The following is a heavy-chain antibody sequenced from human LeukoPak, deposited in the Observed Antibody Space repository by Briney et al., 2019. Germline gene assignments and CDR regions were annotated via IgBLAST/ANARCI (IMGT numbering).Heavy chain of an antibody. J-gene: IGHJ6*03. CDR2: ISSSGSTI. V-gene: IGHV3-48*03. D-gene: IGHD2-2*01. Sequence: PGGSLRLSCAASGFTFSSYEMNWVRQAPGKGLEWVSYISSSGSTIYYADSVKGRFTISRDNAKNSLYLQMNSLRAEDTAVYYCAGRIVVVPAADYYYMDVWGKGTTVTISS. CDR3: AGRIVVVPAADYYYMDV. CDR1: GFTFSSYE.